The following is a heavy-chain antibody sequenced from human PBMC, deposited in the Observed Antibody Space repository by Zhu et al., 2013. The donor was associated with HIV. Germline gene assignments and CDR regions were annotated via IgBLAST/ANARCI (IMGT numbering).Heavy chain of an antibody. J-gene: IGHJ6*02. CDR2: INHSGST. D-gene: IGHD6-13*01. CDR1: GGSFSGYY. Sequence: QVQLQQWGAGLLKPSETLSLTCAVYGGSFSGYYWSWIRQPPGKGLEWIGEINHSGSTNYNPSLKSRVTISVDTSKNQFSLKLSSVTAADTAVYYCARVLSRAAAGTGYYYYGMDVWGQGTTVTGLL. V-gene: IGHV4-34*01. CDR3: ARVLSRAAAGTGYYYYGMDV.